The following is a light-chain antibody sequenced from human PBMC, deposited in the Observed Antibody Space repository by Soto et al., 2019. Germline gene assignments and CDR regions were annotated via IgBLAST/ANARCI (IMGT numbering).Light chain of an antibody. J-gene: IGKJ5*01. CDR3: QQYENSPIT. CDR1: QSITSSF. Sequence: EIVLTQXPGVLSXXXXGXASXSXCASQSITSSFLAWYQQKPGQAPRLLIYGASSRATGIPDRFSGTGSETDFTLTINRLEPEDFAVYYCQQYENSPITFGQGTRLEIK. CDR2: GAS. V-gene: IGKV3-20*01.